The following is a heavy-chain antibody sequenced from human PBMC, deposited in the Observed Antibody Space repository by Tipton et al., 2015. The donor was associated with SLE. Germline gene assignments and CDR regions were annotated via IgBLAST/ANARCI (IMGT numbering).Heavy chain of an antibody. CDR3: ARARSFPAFFDY. Sequence: VQLVQSGAEVKKSGESLKISCKGSGYSFASYWIVWVRQMPGEGLEWMGIIYPGDSAARYSPSLQGQVTISSDKSITTAYLQWSSLKASDTAMYYCARARSFPAFFDYWGQGTLVTVSS. J-gene: IGHJ4*02. D-gene: IGHD3-10*01. CDR1: GYSFASYW. V-gene: IGHV5-51*03. CDR2: IYPGDSAA.